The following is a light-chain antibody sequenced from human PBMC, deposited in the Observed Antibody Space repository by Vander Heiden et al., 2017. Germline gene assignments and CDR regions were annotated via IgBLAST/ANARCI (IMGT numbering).Light chain of an antibody. CDR3: CSSTSSRTPNYV. CDR1: SSDVGGCYY. CDR2: EGR. V-gene: IGLV2-14*01. Sequence: QSPLTQPASVSGSPGQSITISCTGASSDVGGCYYVSWYQQHPGKAQKLRMVEGRNRPSGVSKRFSCANSCNTASPITYARQAEDEADEYWCSSTSSRTPNYVFGTGTKVTVL. J-gene: IGLJ1*01.